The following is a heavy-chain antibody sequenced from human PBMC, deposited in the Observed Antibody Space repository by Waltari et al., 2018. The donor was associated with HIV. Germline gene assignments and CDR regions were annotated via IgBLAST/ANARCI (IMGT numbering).Heavy chain of an antibody. D-gene: IGHD2-15*01. Sequence: QVQLQESGPGLVKPSETLSLTCTVAGGSIRRYYRSWIRQPPGKGLEWIGYIYYSGSTNHNPALKSRVTISVDTSKNQFSLKLSSVTAADTAVYYCAGGGYCSGGSCYFRGDYWGQGTLVTVSS. V-gene: IGHV4-59*01. CDR2: IYYSGST. CDR3: AGGGYCSGGSCYFRGDY. CDR1: GGSIRRYY. J-gene: IGHJ4*02.